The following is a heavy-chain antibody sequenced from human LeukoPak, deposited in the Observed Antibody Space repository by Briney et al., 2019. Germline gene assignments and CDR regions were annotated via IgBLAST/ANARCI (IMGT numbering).Heavy chain of an antibody. D-gene: IGHD3-10*01. V-gene: IGHV3-74*01. Sequence: GGSLRLSCAASGFTFSSYWMHWVRQAPGKGLVRVSRINSDGSSTSYADSVKGRFTISRDNAKNTLYLQMNSLRAEDTAVYYCARADYYGYYFDYWGQGTLVTVSS. J-gene: IGHJ4*02. CDR2: INSDGSST. CDR1: GFTFSSYW. CDR3: ARADYYGYYFDY.